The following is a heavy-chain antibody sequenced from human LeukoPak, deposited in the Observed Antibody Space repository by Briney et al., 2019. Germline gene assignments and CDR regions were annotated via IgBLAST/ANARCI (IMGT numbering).Heavy chain of an antibody. J-gene: IGHJ5*02. D-gene: IGHD5-24*01. Sequence: GGSLRLSCAASGFTFSSYSSNCVRQAPGRGLGLDPSIRSRSSYITYAESVKDRFTISRDKAQRSLYLQMNSLRAEATAVYYCARDTGTGWVHQSAWGQGNLVTVSS. CDR2: IRSRSSYI. V-gene: IGHV3-21*01. CDR3: ARDTGTGWVHQSA. CDR1: GFTFSSYS.